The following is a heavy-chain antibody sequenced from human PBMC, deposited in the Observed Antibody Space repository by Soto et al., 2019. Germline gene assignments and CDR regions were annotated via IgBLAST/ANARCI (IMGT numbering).Heavy chain of an antibody. CDR2: ISAYNGNT. CDR3: ARGYPDYDFWSGSEFPPYYMDV. CDR1: GYTLTSYG. V-gene: IGHV1-18*01. D-gene: IGHD3-3*01. J-gene: IGHJ6*03. Sequence: GASVKVSCKASGYTLTSYGISWVRQAPGQGLEWMGWISAYNGNTNYAQKLQGRVTMTTDTSTSTAYMELRSLRSDDTAVYYCARGYPDYDFWSGSEFPPYYMDVWGKGTTVTVSS.